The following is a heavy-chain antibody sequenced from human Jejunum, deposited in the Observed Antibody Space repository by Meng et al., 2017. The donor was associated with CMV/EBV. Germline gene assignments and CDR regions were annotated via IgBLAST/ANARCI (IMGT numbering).Heavy chain of an antibody. D-gene: IGHD1-7*01. CDR1: TFNDPY. CDR3: TRVRKGLAGQTTLDY. CDR2: IRNKANSYTT. J-gene: IGHJ4*02. Sequence: TFNDPYLDWVRQAPGKGLEWFGRIRNKANSYTTLYAASVKDRFTFSRDDSKNSVFLQMNSLKTEDTAVYYCTRVRKGLAGQTTLDYWGQGTLVTVSS. V-gene: IGHV3-72*01.